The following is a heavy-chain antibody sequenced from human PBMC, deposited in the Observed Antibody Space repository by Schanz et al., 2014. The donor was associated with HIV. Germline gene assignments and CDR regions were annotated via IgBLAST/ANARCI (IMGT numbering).Heavy chain of an antibody. J-gene: IGHJ5*02. CDR2: ISYDGSNK. V-gene: IGHV3-30*18. CDR1: GFTFSTYG. Sequence: VQVLESGGGLVQPGGSLRLSCAASGFTFSTYGMHWVRQAPGKGLEWVAFISYDGSNKYYADSVKGRFTISRDNSKNTLYLQMNSLRAEDSAVYYCAKALTSSAAGNFDPWGQGTLVTVSS. D-gene: IGHD6-13*01. CDR3: AKALTSSAAGNFDP.